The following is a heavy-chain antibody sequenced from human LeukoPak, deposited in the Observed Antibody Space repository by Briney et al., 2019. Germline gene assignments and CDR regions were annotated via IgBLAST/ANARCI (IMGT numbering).Heavy chain of an antibody. D-gene: IGHD3-22*01. CDR2: IKQDGSEK. CDR3: ARNKYYDRYFDS. CDR1: GFTFNSNW. Sequence: GGSLRLSCVASGFTFNSNWMSWVRQAPGKGLEWVANIKQDGSEKYYVDSVKGRFTISRDNANNSVSLQMNSLRAEDTAVYYCARNKYYDRYFDSWGQGILVTVSS. J-gene: IGHJ4*02. V-gene: IGHV3-7*01.